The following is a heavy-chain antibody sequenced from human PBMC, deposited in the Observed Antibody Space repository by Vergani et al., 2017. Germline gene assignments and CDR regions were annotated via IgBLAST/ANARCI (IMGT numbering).Heavy chain of an antibody. D-gene: IGHD3-10*01. J-gene: IGHJ5*02. CDR1: GFTFSSYG. V-gene: IGHV3-30*18. CDR3: AKDGPEYDYGSGSYNRNWFDP. CDR2: ISYDGSNK. Sequence: QVQLVESGGGVVQPGRSLRLSCAASGFTFSSYGMHWVRQAPGKGLEWVAVISYDGSNKYYADSVKGRFTISRDNSKNTLYLQMNSLRAEDTAVYYCAKDGPEYDYGSGSYNRNWFDPWGQGTLVTVSS.